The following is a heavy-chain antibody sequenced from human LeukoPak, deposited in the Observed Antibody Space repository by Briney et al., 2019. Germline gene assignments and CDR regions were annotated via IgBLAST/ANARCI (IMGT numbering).Heavy chain of an antibody. Sequence: ASVKVSCKASGYTFTSYDINWVRQATGQGLEWMGWMNPNSGNTGYAQKFQGRATITRNTSISTAYMELSSLRSEDTAVYYCARGLGSGSYNWFDPWGQGTLVTVSS. V-gene: IGHV1-8*03. J-gene: IGHJ5*02. CDR1: GYTFTSYD. D-gene: IGHD3-10*01. CDR3: ARGLGSGSYNWFDP. CDR2: MNPNSGNT.